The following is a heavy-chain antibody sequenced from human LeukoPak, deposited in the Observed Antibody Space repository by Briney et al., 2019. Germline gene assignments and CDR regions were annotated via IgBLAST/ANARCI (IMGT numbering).Heavy chain of an antibody. CDR2: IYTSGIT. CDR1: GGSMRTSY. V-gene: IGHV4-4*07. D-gene: IGHD3-22*01. J-gene: IGHJ4*02. Sequence: SETLSLTCTVSGGSMRTSYWSWIRQPAGKGPEWVGRIYTSGITNYNPSLKSRVTMSVDTSKRQFSLTLSSVTAADTAVYFCARGTGDSSGYSSYFDSWGQETLVTVSS. CDR3: ARGTGDSSGYSSYFDS.